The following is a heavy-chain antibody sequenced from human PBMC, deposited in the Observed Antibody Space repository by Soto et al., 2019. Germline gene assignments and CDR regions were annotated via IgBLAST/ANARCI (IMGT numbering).Heavy chain of an antibody. CDR2: IWYDGSNK. Sequence: QVQLVESGGGVVQPGRSLRLSCAASGFTFSSYGMHWVRQAPGKGLEWGAVIWYDGSNKYYADSVKGRFTISRDNSKNTLYLQMNSPRAEDTAVYYCARDTSLGDVVVPAAMPADYWGQGTLVTVSS. CDR3: ARDTSLGDVVVPAAMPADY. V-gene: IGHV3-33*01. J-gene: IGHJ4*02. D-gene: IGHD2-2*01. CDR1: GFTFSSYG.